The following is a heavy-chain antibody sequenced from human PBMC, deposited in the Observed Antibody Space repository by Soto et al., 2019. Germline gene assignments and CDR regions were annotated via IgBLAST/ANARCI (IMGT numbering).Heavy chain of an antibody. J-gene: IGHJ5*02. CDR1: GGSLSSYY. CDR3: ARTVGYCSGGSCYPSWSDP. Sequence: PSETLSLTCTVSGGSLSSYYWSWIRQPPGKGLEWIGYIYYSGSTNYSPSLKSRVTISVDTSKNQFSLKLSSVTAADTAVYYCARTVGYCSGGSCYPSWSDPRGKGTLVTVSS. CDR2: IYYSGST. V-gene: IGHV4-59*08. D-gene: IGHD2-15*01.